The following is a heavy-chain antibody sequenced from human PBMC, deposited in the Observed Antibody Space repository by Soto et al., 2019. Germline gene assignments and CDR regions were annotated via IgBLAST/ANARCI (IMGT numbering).Heavy chain of an antibody. CDR1: GYTFTSYG. D-gene: IGHD3-3*01. CDR3: AGTITAEFPHWYFAL. Sequence: QVQLVQSGAEVKKPGASVKVSCKASGYTFTSYGISWVRQAPGQGLEWMGWISAYNGNTNYAQKLQGRVTMTTDTSASTADMELGRLRADVTAVYYCAGTITAEFPHWYFALWGRGTVVPVSS. V-gene: IGHV1-18*04. J-gene: IGHJ2*01. CDR2: ISAYNGNT.